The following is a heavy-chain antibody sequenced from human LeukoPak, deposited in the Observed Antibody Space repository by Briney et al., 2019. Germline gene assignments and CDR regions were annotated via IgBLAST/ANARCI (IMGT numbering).Heavy chain of an antibody. D-gene: IGHD2-2*02. CDR2: TYGSGST. CDR3: ARGQFSQYCSSTSCYRGWFDP. J-gene: IGHJ5*02. CDR1: GGSVSSYY. Sequence: SETLSLTCTVSGGSVSSYYWSWIRQSPGRGLEWIGYTYGSGSTNYNPSLKSRVTISVDTSKNQFSLKLSSVTAADTAVYYCARGQFSQYCSSTSCYRGWFDPWGQGTLVTVSS. V-gene: IGHV4-59*02.